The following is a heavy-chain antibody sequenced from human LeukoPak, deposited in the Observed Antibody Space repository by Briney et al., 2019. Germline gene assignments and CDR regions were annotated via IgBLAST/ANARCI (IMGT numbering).Heavy chain of an antibody. J-gene: IGHJ5*02. CDR1: GYTFTGYY. CDR3: ARESTYYDILTGGGWFDP. D-gene: IGHD3-9*01. CDR2: INPNSGGT. V-gene: IGHV1-2*02. Sequence: ASVKVSCKGSGYTFTGYYIHWGRQAPGHGLEWMGWINPNSGGTNYAQKFQGRVTMTRDTSISTAYMELSRLRSDDTAVYYCARESTYYDILTGGGWFDPWGQGTLVTVSS.